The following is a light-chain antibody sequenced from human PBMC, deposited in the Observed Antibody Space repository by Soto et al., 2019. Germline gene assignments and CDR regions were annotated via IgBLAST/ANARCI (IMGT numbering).Light chain of an antibody. J-gene: IGLJ1*01. CDR2: DVK. V-gene: IGLV2-11*01. CDR3: CSYAGDYTFV. Sequence: QSALTQPRSVSGSPGQSVTLSCTGTSSDVGGYNYVTWYQQYPGKAPKVMIYDVKTRPSGVPDRFSGSKSGNTASLTISGLQVEDEADYYCCSYAGDYTFVFGTGTKLTVL. CDR1: SSDVGGYNY.